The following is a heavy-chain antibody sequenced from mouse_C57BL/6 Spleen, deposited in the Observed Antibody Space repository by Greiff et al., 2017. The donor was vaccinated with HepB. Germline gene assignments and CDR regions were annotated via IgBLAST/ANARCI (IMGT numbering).Heavy chain of an antibody. CDR2: IHPNSGST. CDR3: ARYGNYEGRIWDY. J-gene: IGHJ2*01. CDR1: GYTFTSYW. V-gene: IGHV1-64*01. Sequence: QVQLKQPGAELVKPGASVKLSCKASGYTFTSYWMHWVKQRPGQGLEWIGMIHPNSGSTNYNEKFKSKATLTVDKSSSTAYMQLSSLTSEDSAVYYCARYGNYEGRIWDYWGQGTTLTVSS. D-gene: IGHD2-1*01.